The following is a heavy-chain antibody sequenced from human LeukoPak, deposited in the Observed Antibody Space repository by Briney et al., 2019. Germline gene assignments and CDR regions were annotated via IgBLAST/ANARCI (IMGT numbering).Heavy chain of an antibody. J-gene: IGHJ6*02. V-gene: IGHV4-59*01. D-gene: IGHD2-21*01. CDR2: IYYSGST. Sequence: SETLSLTCTVSGGPISSYYWSWIRQPPGKGLEWIGYIYYSGSTNYNPSLKSRVTISVDTSKNQFSLKLSSVTAADTAVYYCARESLREGEDYGMDVWGQGTTVTVSS. CDR1: GGPISSYY. CDR3: ARESLREGEDYGMDV.